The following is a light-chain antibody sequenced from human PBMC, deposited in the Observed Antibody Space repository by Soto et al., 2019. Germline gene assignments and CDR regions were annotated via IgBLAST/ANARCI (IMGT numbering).Light chain of an antibody. J-gene: IGKJ5*01. CDR2: DAS. CDR3: QQFNNYPIT. V-gene: IGKV1D-13*01. CDR1: QGISSA. Sequence: PMTQSPSSVSASVGDRVNITCRASQGISSALAWYQQKPGKAAKLLIYDASSLESGVPSRFSGSGSGTDFTLTISSLQPEDFATYYCQQFNNYPITFGQGTRLEIK.